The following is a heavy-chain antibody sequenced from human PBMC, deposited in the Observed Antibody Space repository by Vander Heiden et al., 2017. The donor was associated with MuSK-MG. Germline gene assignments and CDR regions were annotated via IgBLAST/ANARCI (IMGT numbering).Heavy chain of an antibody. D-gene: IGHD5-12*01. V-gene: IGHV4-34*01. J-gene: IGHJ4*02. CDR2: GDQSGST. CDR1: DGSFSGYY. Sequence: QVQLQRWGAGLLKPSETLFLTCAVYDGSFSGYYWTWIRQPPGKGLEWIGEGDQSGSTNDNSSLNSRVTISVDTSKNQFSLTLSSVTAADTAVYYWARGRQWLRVRGVYYRDYWGQGTRGSVSS. CDR3: ARGRQWLRVRGVYYRDY.